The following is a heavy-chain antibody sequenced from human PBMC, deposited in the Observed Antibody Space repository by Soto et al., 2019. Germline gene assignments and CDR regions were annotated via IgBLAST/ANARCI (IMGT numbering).Heavy chain of an antibody. CDR3: TTVGYDILTGYRDEAFEI. CDR1: GFTFSNAW. D-gene: IGHD3-9*01. J-gene: IGHJ3*02. V-gene: IGHV3-15*07. CDR2: IKRKTDGGTI. Sequence: EVQLVESGGGLVQPGGSLRLSCAASGFTFSNAWMNWVRQAPGKGLEWVGRIKRKTDGGTIDYAAPVKGRFTISRDDSKDTLYLQMNSLKTEDTAVYYCTTVGYDILTGYRDEAFEIWGQGTMVTVSS.